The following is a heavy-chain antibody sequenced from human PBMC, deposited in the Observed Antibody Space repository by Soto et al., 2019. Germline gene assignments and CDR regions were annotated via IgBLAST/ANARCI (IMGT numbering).Heavy chain of an antibody. J-gene: IGHJ4*02. Sequence: GGSLRLSCRGSGFTFSNSWMHWVRHTPGKGLVWVSRINSDGSNAAYADSVKGRFTISRDNAKNTLYLQVSKLRAEDTAVYFCARDQTDSGGYSDSWGQGTLVTVSS. CDR1: GFTFSNSW. V-gene: IGHV3-74*01. D-gene: IGHD3-22*01. CDR2: INSDGSNA. CDR3: ARDQTDSGGYSDS.